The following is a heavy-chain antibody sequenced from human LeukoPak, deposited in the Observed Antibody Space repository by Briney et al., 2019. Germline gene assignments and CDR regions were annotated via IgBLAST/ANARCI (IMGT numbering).Heavy chain of an antibody. V-gene: IGHV4-4*09. CDR3: ARLRGLELGAFDI. D-gene: IGHD1-7*01. CDR1: GGSISRYY. Sequence: PSETLSLPCILSGGSISRYYWNWVRQPPGKGLEWIGYIYSSGNTNYNPSLKSLVSMSVDSSRDQFSLQLRSVTATDTAVYYCARLRGLELGAFDIWGRGTMVTVSS. J-gene: IGHJ3*02. CDR2: IYSSGNT.